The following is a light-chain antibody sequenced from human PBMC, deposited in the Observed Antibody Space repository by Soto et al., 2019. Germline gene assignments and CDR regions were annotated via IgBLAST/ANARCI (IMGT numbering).Light chain of an antibody. J-gene: IGLJ1*01. CDR2: EVN. CDR1: SSDVGGYNY. Sequence: QSALTQPPSASGSPGQSVAIPCTRPSSDVGGYNYVSWYQQHPGKAPKLMIYEVNKRPSGVPDRFSGSKSGNTASLTVSGLQAEDEADYYCSSYAGSSNVFGTGTKVTVL. CDR3: SSYAGSSNV. V-gene: IGLV2-8*01.